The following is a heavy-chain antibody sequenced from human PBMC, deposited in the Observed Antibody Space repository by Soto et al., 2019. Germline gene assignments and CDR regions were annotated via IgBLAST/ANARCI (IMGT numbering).Heavy chain of an antibody. CDR1: GGTFSSYA. CDR2: IIPILGIA. V-gene: IGHV1-69*10. J-gene: IGHJ4*02. Sequence: ASVKVSCKASGGTFSSYAISWVRQAPGQGLEWMGGIIPILGIANYAQKFQGRVTITADKSTSTAYMELSSLRSEDTAVYYGARDGGHDYGGNAFDDWGQGTLVTVSS. CDR3: ARDGGHDYGGNAFDD. D-gene: IGHD4-17*01.